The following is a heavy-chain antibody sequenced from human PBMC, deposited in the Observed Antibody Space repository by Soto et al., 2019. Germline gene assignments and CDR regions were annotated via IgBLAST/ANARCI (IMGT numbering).Heavy chain of an antibody. D-gene: IGHD3-22*01. CDR2: ISYDGSNK. V-gene: IGHV3-30-3*01. CDR1: GFTFSSYA. CDR3: ARDPITMIVVAPLMGAFDI. Sequence: GGSLRLSCAASGFTFSSYAMHWVCQAPGKGLEWVAVISYDGSNKYYADSVKGRFTISRDNSKNTLYLQMNSLRAEDTAVYYCARDPITMIVVAPLMGAFDIWGQGTMVTVSS. J-gene: IGHJ3*02.